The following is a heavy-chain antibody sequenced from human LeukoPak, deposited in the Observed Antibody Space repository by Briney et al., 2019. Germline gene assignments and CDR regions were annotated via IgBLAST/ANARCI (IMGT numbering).Heavy chain of an antibody. J-gene: IGHJ4*02. CDR2: INPSGGST. Sequence: GASVKVSCKASGGTFSSYAISWVRQAPGQGLEWMGIINPSGGSTSYAQKFQGRVTMTRDTSTSTVYMELSSLRSEDTAVYYCASPQGYSSGTLGYWGQGTLVTVSS. V-gene: IGHV1-46*01. CDR1: GGTFSSYA. CDR3: ASPQGYSSGTLGY. D-gene: IGHD6-19*01.